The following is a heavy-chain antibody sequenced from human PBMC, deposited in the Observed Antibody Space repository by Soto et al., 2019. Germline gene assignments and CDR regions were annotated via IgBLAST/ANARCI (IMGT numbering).Heavy chain of an antibody. Sequence: QVQLVESGGGVVQPGRSLRLSCAASGFTFSSYGMHWVRQAPGKGLEWVAVIWYDGSNKYYADSVKGRFTISRDNSKNTLYLQMNSLRAEDTAVYYCARGSRSGFDFDYWGQGTLVTFAS. J-gene: IGHJ4*02. CDR2: IWYDGSNK. V-gene: IGHV3-33*01. CDR3: ARGSRSGFDFDY. D-gene: IGHD3-3*01. CDR1: GFTFSSYG.